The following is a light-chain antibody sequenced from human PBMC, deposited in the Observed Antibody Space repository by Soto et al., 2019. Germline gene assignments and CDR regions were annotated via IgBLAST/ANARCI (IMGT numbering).Light chain of an antibody. CDR2: DAS. J-gene: IGKJ5*01. V-gene: IGKV3-11*01. CDR1: QSVSSS. Sequence: EIVLTQSPATLSLSPGDRATLSCRASQSVSSSLAWYQQKPGQAPRLLIYDASNRATGIPGRFTGSGSGTDFTLTISSLEPEDFAVYYCHQRSNWPPITFGQGTRLEIK. CDR3: HQRSNWPPIT.